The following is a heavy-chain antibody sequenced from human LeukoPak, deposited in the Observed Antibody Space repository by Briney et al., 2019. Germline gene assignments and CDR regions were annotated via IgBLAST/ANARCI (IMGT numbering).Heavy chain of an antibody. CDR2: INPNSGGT. D-gene: IGHD5-24*01. J-gene: IGHJ4*02. V-gene: IGHV1-2*02. Sequence: ASVRVSCKASGYTFTVYYIHWVRQAPGQGLEWMGWINPNSGGTNYAQKFQGRVTMTRDTSISTAYMELSRLPADYTAVYYCARDSVGGYNMYYFDYWGQGTLVTVSS. CDR3: ARDSVGGYNMYYFDY. CDR1: GYTFTVYY.